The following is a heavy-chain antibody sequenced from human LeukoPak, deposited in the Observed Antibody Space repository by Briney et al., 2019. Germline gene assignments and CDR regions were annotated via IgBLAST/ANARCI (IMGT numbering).Heavy chain of an antibody. D-gene: IGHD3-22*01. Sequence: LSLTCAVYGGSFSGYYWSWIRQAPGKGLEWVSYISSSGSTIYYADSVKGRFTISRDNAKNSLYLQMNSLRAEDTAVYYCARESHYYDSSGYSDYWGQGTLVTVSS. CDR2: ISSSGSTI. J-gene: IGHJ4*02. CDR1: GGSFSGYY. CDR3: ARESHYYDSSGYSDY. V-gene: IGHV3-11*01.